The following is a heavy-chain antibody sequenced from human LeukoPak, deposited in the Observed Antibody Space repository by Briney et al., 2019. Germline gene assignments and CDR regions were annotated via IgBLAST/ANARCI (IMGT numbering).Heavy chain of an antibody. J-gene: IGHJ3*02. Sequence: QTGGSLRLSCTGSGFTFGHYALAWVRQAPGKGLEWLGFIRSQAYGGTVEYAASVKGRFSISRDNSKSIADLQINSLKTEDTAVYYCVRGGDFGVPAPLGIDAFDIWGQGTMVTVSS. V-gene: IGHV3-49*04. CDR2: IRSQAYGGTV. D-gene: IGHD2-2*01. CDR1: GFTFGHYA. CDR3: VRGGDFGVPAPLGIDAFDI.